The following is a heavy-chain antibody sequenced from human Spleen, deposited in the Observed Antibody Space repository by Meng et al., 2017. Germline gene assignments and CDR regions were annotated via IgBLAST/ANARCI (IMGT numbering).Heavy chain of an antibody. CDR3: ARGGVVWVVGY. CDR1: GGSITGYY. Sequence: QVQLQGSGPGLGKPSETLSPTCSVSGGSITGYYWSWIRQSPGKGLEWIGYIYYSGSTKYNPSLKSRVTISVDTSKNQFSLNLTSMTAADTAVYFCARGGVVWVVGYWGPGILVTVSS. V-gene: IGHV4-59*01. D-gene: IGHD3-16*01. J-gene: IGHJ4*02. CDR2: IYYSGST.